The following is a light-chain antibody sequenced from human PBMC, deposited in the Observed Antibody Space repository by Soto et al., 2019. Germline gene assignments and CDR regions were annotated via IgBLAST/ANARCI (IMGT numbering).Light chain of an antibody. CDR2: DAS. Sequence: ENVLTQSPATLSLSPGEGATLSCRASQSINTYLAWYQQKPGQAPRLLIYDASKRATGIPARFSGSGSGTNFTLTISRLEPEDFAVYYCQQYGSSHTFGQGTRLEIK. V-gene: IGKV3-20*01. J-gene: IGKJ5*01. CDR3: QQYGSSHT. CDR1: QSINTY.